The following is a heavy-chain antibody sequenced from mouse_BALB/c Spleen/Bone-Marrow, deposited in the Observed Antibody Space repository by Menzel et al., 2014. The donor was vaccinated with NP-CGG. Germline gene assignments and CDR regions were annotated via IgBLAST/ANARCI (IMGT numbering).Heavy chain of an antibody. CDR2: ISYDGSN. CDR3: ARDWDGYYFDY. J-gene: IGHJ2*01. Sequence: VQLKESGPGLVKPSQSLSLTCSVTGYSITSGYYWNWIRQFPGNKLEWMGYISYDGSNNYNPSLKNRISITRDTSKNRFFLKLNSVTTEDTATYYCARDWDGYYFDYWGQGTTLTVSS. D-gene: IGHD2-3*01. V-gene: IGHV3-6*02. CDR1: GYSITSGYY.